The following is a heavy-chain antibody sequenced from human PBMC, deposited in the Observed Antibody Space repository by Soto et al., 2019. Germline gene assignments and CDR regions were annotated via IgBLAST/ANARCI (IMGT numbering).Heavy chain of an antibody. CDR1: GGAFTNYA. CDR2: IIPLHNTS. V-gene: IGHV1-69*06. CDR3: ARHHGPTTSENWFDP. J-gene: IGHJ5*02. Sequence: QVQLLQSGAEVKKPGSSVKVSCKVSGGAFTNYALNWVRHGPGQGLEWLGGIIPLHNTSNYSQKFQGRVTMTTDTSTTTAYLELRSLRSDDTAVYYCARHHGPTTSENWFDPWGQGTLVTVSS. D-gene: IGHD5-12*01.